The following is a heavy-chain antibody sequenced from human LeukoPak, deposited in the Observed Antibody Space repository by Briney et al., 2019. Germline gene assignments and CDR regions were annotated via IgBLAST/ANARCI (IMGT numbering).Heavy chain of an antibody. V-gene: IGHV4-59*01. J-gene: IGHJ4*02. D-gene: IGHD6-6*01. CDR2: IYYSGST. CDR1: GGSISSYY. CDR3: ARGRGAQQIVGDFDY. Sequence: SETLSLTCTVSGGSISSYYWSWIRQPPGKGLEWIGYIYYSGSTNYNPSLKSRVTISVDTSKNQFSLKLSSVTAADTAVYYCARGRGAQQIVGDFDYWGQGTLVTVSS.